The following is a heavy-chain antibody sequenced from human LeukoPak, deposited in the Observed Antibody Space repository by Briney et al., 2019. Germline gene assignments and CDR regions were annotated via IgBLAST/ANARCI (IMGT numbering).Heavy chain of an antibody. D-gene: IGHD2-2*01. J-gene: IGHJ4*02. CDR3: ASTERCSTTCPLDY. Sequence: PSETLSLTCAVYGGSFRGYYWSWIRQPPGKGLEWIGEINHSGSTNYNPSLKSRVTISLDTSMKKFSLKLNSVTAADTAVYYCASTERCSTTCPLDYWGQGTLVTVAS. CDR2: INHSGST. V-gene: IGHV4-34*01. CDR1: GGSFRGYY.